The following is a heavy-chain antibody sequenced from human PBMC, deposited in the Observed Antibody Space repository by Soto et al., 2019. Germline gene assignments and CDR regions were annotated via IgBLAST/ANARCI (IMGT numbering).Heavy chain of an antibody. D-gene: IGHD2-15*01. Sequence: GGSLSLSCAASGFTFSSYAMSWVRQAPGKGLEWVSSISASGGSTYYTDSVKGRFTISRDNSKNTLYLQMNSLRAEDTAVYYCAKKDCTGGSCYRPFDSWGQGTLVTVSS. J-gene: IGHJ4*02. CDR2: ISASGGST. V-gene: IGHV3-23*01. CDR1: GFTFSSYA. CDR3: AKKDCTGGSCYRPFDS.